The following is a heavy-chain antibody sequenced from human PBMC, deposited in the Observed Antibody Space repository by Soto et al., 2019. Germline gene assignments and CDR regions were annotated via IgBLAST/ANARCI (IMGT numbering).Heavy chain of an antibody. CDR1: GHTFSNYI. V-gene: IGHV1-3*01. D-gene: IGHD6-19*01. CDR2: INAGDGNT. J-gene: IGHJ2*01. Sequence: QVQLVQSGAEVKKPGASVKVSCKASGHTFSNYIMHWIRQAPGQSLEWMGRINAGDGNTKYSQNFQGRVTITRDTSASTDYMELSSLRSEDTAVYYCARDPVAGTGWYFDLWGRGTLVTVSS. CDR3: ARDPVAGTGWYFDL.